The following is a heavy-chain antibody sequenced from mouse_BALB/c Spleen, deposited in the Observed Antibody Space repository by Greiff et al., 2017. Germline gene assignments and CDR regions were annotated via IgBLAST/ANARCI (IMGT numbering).Heavy chain of an antibody. CDR3: ARVDSSGYVWFAY. CDR2: ISNLAYSI. J-gene: IGHJ3*01. Sequence: EVQLQQSGGGLVQPGGSRKLSCAASGFTFSDYGMAWVRQAPGKGPEWVAFISNLAYSIYYADTVTGRFTISRENAKNTLYLEMSSLRSEDTAMYYCARVDSSGYVWFAYWGQGTLVTVSA. V-gene: IGHV5-15*02. CDR1: GFTFSDYG. D-gene: IGHD3-2*01.